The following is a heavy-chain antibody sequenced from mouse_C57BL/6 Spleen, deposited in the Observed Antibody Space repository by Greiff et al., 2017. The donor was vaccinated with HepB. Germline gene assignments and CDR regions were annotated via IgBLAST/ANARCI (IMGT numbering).Heavy chain of an antibody. J-gene: IGHJ4*01. D-gene: IGHD3-3*01. CDR1: GYTFTSYW. Sequence: VQLQQPGAELVKPGASVKLSCKASGYTFTSYWMQWVKQRPGQGLEWIGEIDPSDSYTNYNQKFKGKATLTVDTSSSTAYMQLSSLTSEDSAVYYCARGDPSYAMDYWGQGTSVTVSS. CDR3: ARGDPSYAMDY. CDR2: IDPSDSYT. V-gene: IGHV1-50*01.